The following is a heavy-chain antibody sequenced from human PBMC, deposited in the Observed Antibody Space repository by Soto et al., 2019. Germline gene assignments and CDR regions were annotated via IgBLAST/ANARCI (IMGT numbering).Heavy chain of an antibody. V-gene: IGHV3-23*01. Sequence: GSLRLSCAAPGXTFSSYSMSRVRQAPGKGLEWVSAIIGSGGRTYYADSVKGRFTSSRQNSKNTLYPQMNNLRADDTAVYYCAKEYSYDSSGSNIWGQGKMVTVSS. J-gene: IGHJ3*02. CDR1: GXTFSSYS. D-gene: IGHD3-22*01. CDR2: IIGSGGRT. CDR3: AKEYSYDSSGSNI.